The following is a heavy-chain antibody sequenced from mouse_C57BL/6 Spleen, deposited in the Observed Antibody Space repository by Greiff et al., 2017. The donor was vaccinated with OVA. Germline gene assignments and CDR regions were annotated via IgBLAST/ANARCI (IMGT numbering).Heavy chain of an antibody. Sequence: EVHLVESGGGLVKPGGSLKLSCAASGFTFSDYGMHWVRQAPEKGLEWVAYISSGSSTIYYADTVKGRFTISRDNAKNTLFLQMTSLRSEDTAMYYCAREWSYYAMDYWGQGTSVTVSS. CDR2: ISSGSSTI. CDR1: GFTFSDYG. CDR3: AREWSYYAMDY. J-gene: IGHJ4*01. D-gene: IGHD1-1*02. V-gene: IGHV5-17*01.